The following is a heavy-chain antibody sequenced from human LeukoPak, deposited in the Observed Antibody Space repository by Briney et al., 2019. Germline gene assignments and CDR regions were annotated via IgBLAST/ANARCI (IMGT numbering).Heavy chain of an antibody. CDR1: DGSISSGGYS. D-gene: IGHD3-10*01. J-gene: IGHJ4*02. V-gene: IGHV4-30-2*01. Sequence: SQTLSLTCAVSDGSISSGGYSWSWIRQPPGKGLEWIGYIYHSGSTNYNPSLKSRVTISVDTSKNQFSLKLSSVTAADTAVYYCARVDNYYGSGSYYNLFDYWGQGTLVTVSS. CDR3: ARVDNYYGSGSYYNLFDY. CDR2: IYHSGST.